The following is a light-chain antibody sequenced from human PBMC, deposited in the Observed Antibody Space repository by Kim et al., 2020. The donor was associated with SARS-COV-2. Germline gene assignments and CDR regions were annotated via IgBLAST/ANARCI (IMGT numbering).Light chain of an antibody. V-gene: IGKV1-27*01. CDR1: QDITNY. CDR3: QKYDSAPRT. J-gene: IGKJ1*01. CDR2: AAS. Sequence: DLQMTQSPSSLSASVRDRVTITCRASQDITNYLAWYQQHPGKLPTLLIYAASTLRSGVPSRFRGSGSGTDFTLTITSLQPEDVATYYCQKYDSAPRTFGQGTKV.